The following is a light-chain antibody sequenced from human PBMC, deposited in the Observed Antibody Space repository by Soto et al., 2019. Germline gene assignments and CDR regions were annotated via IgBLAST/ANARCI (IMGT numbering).Light chain of an antibody. CDR2: GAS. Sequence: EIAMTQSPATLSVSPGERATLSCRASQVVFSNLAWYQQKPAQAPRLLFYGASTRATGIPARFSGSGSGTECTLTNSSLQSEDFAVYYCQQYHDWPFTFGPGTKVDIK. CDR3: QQYHDWPFT. V-gene: IGKV3-15*01. J-gene: IGKJ3*01. CDR1: QVVFSN.